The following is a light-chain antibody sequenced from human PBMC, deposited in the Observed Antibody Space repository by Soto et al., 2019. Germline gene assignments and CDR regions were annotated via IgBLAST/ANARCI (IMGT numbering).Light chain of an antibody. CDR1: QSVSSN. J-gene: IGKJ1*01. V-gene: IGKV3-15*01. Sequence: EIVMTQSPATLSVSPGERATLSCRASQSVSSNLAWYQQKPGQAPSLLIYGASTRATGIPARFSGSGSGTEFTLTISSLQSEDFAVYYCQPYNNWPWTFGQGTKVEIK. CDR3: QPYNNWPWT. CDR2: GAS.